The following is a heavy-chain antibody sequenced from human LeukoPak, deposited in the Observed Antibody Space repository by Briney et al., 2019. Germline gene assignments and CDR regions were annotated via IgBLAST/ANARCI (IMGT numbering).Heavy chain of an antibody. CDR3: ARYSSSSPYYFDY. Sequence: SETLSLTCTVSGGSISSGGYYWSWIRQPPGKGLEWIGYIYYSGSTNYNPSLKSRVTISVDTSKNQFSLKLSSVTAADTAVYYCARYSSSSPYYFDYWGQGTLVTVSS. CDR1: GGSISSGGYY. J-gene: IGHJ4*02. CDR2: IYYSGST. D-gene: IGHD6-6*01. V-gene: IGHV4-61*08.